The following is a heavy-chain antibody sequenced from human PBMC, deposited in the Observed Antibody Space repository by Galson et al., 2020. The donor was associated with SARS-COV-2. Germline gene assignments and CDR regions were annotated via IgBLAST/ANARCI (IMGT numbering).Heavy chain of an antibody. D-gene: IGHD6-13*01. CDR2: IYSGGST. V-gene: IGHV3-53*01. CDR1: GFTVSSNY. J-gene: IGHJ4*02. CDR3: PRGASYSSSQDEFDY. Sequence: GGSLRLACPDSGFTVSSNYMSCVRQAPGKGLEWVSVIYSGGSTYYADSVKGRFTITRDNSKTTLYLQMNSLRAEDTDVYYCPRGASYSSSQDEFDYWGQGTLVTVSS.